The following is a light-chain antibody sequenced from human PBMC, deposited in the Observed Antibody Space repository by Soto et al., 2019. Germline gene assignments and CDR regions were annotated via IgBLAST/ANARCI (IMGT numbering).Light chain of an antibody. CDR2: GAF. Sequence: EIVMTQSPATLSVSPGESATLSCGASQGVSTTVAWYQQRPGQAPRLLIYGAFNRAPGIPARFSGSGSGTDFTLTINRLQAEDFAVYYCQQYTDWRMYTFGQGTKLEIK. V-gene: IGKV3-15*01. CDR1: QGVSTT. J-gene: IGKJ2*01. CDR3: QQYTDWRMYT.